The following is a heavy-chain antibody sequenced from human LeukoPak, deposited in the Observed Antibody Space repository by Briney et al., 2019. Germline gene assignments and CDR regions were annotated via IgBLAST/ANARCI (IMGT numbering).Heavy chain of an antibody. V-gene: IGHV3-21*01. CDR3: ARDKVVGPIKKGSYGLDV. J-gene: IGHJ6*02. CDR2: ISNSNGYI. CDR1: GFTFSSYS. D-gene: IGHD1-26*01. Sequence: PGGSLRLSCAASGFTFSSYSMNWVRQAPGKELEWVSYISNSNGYIYYADSVKGRFTISRDNADNSLYLQMNSLRAEDTAVYYCARDKVVGPIKKGSYGLDVWGRGTTVTVSS.